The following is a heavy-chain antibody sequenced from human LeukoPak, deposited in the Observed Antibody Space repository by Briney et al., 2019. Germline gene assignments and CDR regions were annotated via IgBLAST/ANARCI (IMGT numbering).Heavy chain of an antibody. V-gene: IGHV3-48*04. CDR2: ISSSSSTI. Sequence: GGSLRLSCASSGFTFSSYSMNWVRQAPGKGLEWVSYISSSSSTIYYADSVKGRFTISRDNAKNSLYLQMNSLRAEDSAVYYCTRETAFDFWGQGTVVTVSS. J-gene: IGHJ3*01. CDR3: TRETAFDF. CDR1: GFTFSSYS.